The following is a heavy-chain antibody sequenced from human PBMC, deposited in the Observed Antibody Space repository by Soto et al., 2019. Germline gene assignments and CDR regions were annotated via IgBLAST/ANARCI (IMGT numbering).Heavy chain of an antibody. CDR3: ARERGGTFYDTELDY. V-gene: IGHV3-48*01. CDR2: ISSSSSDI. D-gene: IGHD1-26*01. CDR1: GFTFNSYS. Sequence: PGGSLRLSCAASGFTFNSYSMNWVRQAPGKGLEWVSYISSSSSDIYYADSVRGRFTISRDNANNSLYLQMNSLRAEDTAVYYCARERGGTFYDTELDYWGQGTLVTVSS. J-gene: IGHJ4*02.